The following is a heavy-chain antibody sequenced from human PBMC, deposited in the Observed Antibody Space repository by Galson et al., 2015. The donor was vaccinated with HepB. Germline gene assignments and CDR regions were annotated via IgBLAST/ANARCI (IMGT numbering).Heavy chain of an antibody. J-gene: IGHJ5*02. D-gene: IGHD2-2*01. V-gene: IGHV2-5*02. CDR3: AHSGCNSTSCAAFDP. CDR2: IYWDDDK. Sequence: PALVKPTQTLTLTCTFSGFSLSTSGVGVGWIRQPPGKALEWLALIYWDDDKRYSPSLKSRLTITKDTSKNQVVLTMTNMDPVDTAAYYCAHSGCNSTSCAAFDPWGQGTLVTVSS. CDR1: GFSLSTSGVG.